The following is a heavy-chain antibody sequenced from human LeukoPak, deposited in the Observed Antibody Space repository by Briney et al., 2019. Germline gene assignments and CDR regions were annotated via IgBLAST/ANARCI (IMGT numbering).Heavy chain of an antibody. CDR2: IYYSGST. CDR3: ARIAGASDY. J-gene: IGHJ4*02. D-gene: IGHD1-26*01. V-gene: IGHV4-39*01. Sequence: SETLSLTCTVSGGSISSSSYYWGWIRQPPGKGLEWIGSIYYSGSTYYNPSLKSRVTISVDTSKNQFSLKLSSVTAADTAVYYCARIAGASDYWGQGTLVTVSS. CDR1: GGSISSSSYY.